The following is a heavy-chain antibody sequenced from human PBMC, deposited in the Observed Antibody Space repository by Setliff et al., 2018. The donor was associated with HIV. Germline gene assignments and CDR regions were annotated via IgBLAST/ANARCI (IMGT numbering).Heavy chain of an antibody. J-gene: IGHJ4*02. V-gene: IGHV4-30-4*08. CDR2: IYYSGST. CDR3: ARDRGGGYNNLDY. CDR1: GYSISNGYY. D-gene: IGHD5-12*01. Sequence: SETLSLTCAVSGYSISNGYYWSWIRQPPGKGLEWIGYIYYSGSTYYNPSLKSRVTISVDTSKNQFSLKVSSVTAADTAVYYCARDRGGGYNNLDYWGQGTLVTVSS.